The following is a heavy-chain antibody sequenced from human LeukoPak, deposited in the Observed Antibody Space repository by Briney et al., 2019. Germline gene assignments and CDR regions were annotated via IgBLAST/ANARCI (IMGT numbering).Heavy chain of an antibody. D-gene: IGHD6-19*01. CDR1: GYTFTGYY. CDR2: INPSGGST. J-gene: IGHJ6*02. CDR3: ARDLTQWLADYYYYGMDV. V-gene: IGHV1-46*01. Sequence: ASVKVSCKASGYTFTGYYMHWVRQAPGQGLEWMGIINPSGGSTSYAQKFQGRVTMTRDTSTSTVYMELSSLRSEDTAVYYCARDLTQWLADYYYYGMDVWGQGTTVTVSS.